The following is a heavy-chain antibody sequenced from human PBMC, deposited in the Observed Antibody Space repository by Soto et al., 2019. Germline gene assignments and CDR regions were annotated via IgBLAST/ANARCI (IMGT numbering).Heavy chain of an antibody. D-gene: IGHD6-19*01. Sequence: LGESLKISCQGSGYSFTSYWIGWVRQLPGKGLEWVGIIFPADSDTRYSPSFQGQVTISADKSIGTAYLQWSSLKASDTAMYYCARSVAGGGYGMDVWGQGTTVTVSS. J-gene: IGHJ6*02. CDR1: GYSFTSYW. V-gene: IGHV5-51*01. CDR2: IFPADSDT. CDR3: ARSVAGGGYGMDV.